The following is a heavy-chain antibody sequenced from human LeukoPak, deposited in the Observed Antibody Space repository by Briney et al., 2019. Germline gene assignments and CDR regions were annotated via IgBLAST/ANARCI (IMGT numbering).Heavy chain of an antibody. J-gene: IGHJ4*02. V-gene: IGHV1-69*06. CDR3: ARAPVWLVSPLDY. CDR1: GGTFSSYA. D-gene: IGHD5-18*01. Sequence: SVKVSCKASGGTFSSYAISWVRQAPGQGLEWMGGIIPIFGTANYAQKFQGRVTITADKSTSTAYMELSSLRSEDTAVYYCARAPVWLVSPLDYWGQGTLVTVSS. CDR2: IIPIFGTA.